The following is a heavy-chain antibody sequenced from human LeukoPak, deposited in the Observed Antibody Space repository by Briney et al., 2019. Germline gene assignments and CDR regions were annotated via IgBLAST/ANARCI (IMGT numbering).Heavy chain of an antibody. CDR2: SKSKTDGGTT. CDR3: TTSPTAYYYYGMDV. D-gene: IGHD5-18*01. Sequence: GGSLRLSCAASGFTFSNAWISWVRQAPGKGLEWVGRSKSKTDGGTTDYAAPVKGRFTISRDDSKNTLYLQMNSLKTEDTAVYYCTTSPTAYYYYGMDVRGQGTTVTVSS. CDR1: GFTFSNAW. J-gene: IGHJ6*02. V-gene: IGHV3-15*01.